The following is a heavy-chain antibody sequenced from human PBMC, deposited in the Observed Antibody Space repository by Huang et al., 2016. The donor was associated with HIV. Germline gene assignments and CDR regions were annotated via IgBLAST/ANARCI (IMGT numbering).Heavy chain of an antibody. J-gene: IGHJ6*03. Sequence: QITLKESGPALLRPTQTLTLTCTFSGFSITTIGAGVGWIRQPPGKPLEWLVLIYWDDDKRFSPSLKTRISVTKDTSKNQVVFTMNNVGPTDTGTYYCAHIGRLGDYYMDVWGNGTAVTVSS. V-gene: IGHV2-5*02. CDR1: GFSITTIGAG. D-gene: IGHD3-16*01. CDR3: AHIGRLGDYYMDV. CDR2: IYWDDDK.